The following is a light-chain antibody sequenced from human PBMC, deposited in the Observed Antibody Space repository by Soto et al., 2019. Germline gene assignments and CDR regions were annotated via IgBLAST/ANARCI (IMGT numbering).Light chain of an antibody. J-gene: IGKJ4*01. Sequence: EIVMTQSPATLSVSPGERATLSCRASQSVSSSLAWYQQRPGQAPRLLIYGASNRATGIPARFSGSGSGTEFTLTISSLQSEDFAVYYCQQYNNWPFFGGGTKVDIK. CDR2: GAS. V-gene: IGKV3-15*01. CDR1: QSVSSS. CDR3: QQYNNWPF.